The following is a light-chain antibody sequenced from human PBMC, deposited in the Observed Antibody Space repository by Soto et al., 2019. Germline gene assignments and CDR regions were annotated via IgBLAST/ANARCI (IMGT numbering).Light chain of an antibody. Sequence: EIVMTQSPATLSVSPGERATLSCRASQSLNSNLAWYQQKPGQAPWLLIYGASTRATGIPARFSGSGSGTEFTLTISSLQSEDFAVYYCQQYNKWPPLTFGPGTKVDVK. CDR2: GAS. CDR3: QQYNKWPPLT. CDR1: QSLNSN. V-gene: IGKV3-15*01. J-gene: IGKJ3*01.